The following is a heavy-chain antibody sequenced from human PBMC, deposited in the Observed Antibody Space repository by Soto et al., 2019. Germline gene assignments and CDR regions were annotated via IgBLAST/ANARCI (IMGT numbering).Heavy chain of an antibody. CDR2: IGTAGDT. V-gene: IGHV3-13*01. Sequence: EVQLVESGGGLVQPGGSLRLSCAASGFTFSSYDMHWVRQATGKGLEWVSAIGTAGDTYYPGSVKGRFTISRENAKNSLYLQMNSLRAGDTAVYYCARVIQEQWLAEGVYYYYYMDVWGKGTTVTVS. CDR1: GFTFSSYD. D-gene: IGHD6-19*01. J-gene: IGHJ6*03. CDR3: ARVIQEQWLAEGVYYYYYMDV.